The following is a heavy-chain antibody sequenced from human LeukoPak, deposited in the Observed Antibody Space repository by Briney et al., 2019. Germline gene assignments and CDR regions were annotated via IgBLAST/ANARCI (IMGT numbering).Heavy chain of an antibody. V-gene: IGHV7-81*01. CDR2: FNTYTGNP. Sequence: ASVKVSCKASGYSFTTYGMNWVPQAPGQGLEWMGWFNTYTGNPTYAQSFTGRFVFSMDTSASTAYLQISSLKAEDMAMYYCARSWEGDVVVVPAAPRFDYWGQGTLVTVSS. D-gene: IGHD2-2*01. CDR1: GYSFTTYG. J-gene: IGHJ4*02. CDR3: ARSWEGDVVVVPAAPRFDY.